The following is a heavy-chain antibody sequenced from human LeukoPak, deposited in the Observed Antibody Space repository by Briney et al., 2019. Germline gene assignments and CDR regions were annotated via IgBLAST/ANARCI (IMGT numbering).Heavy chain of an antibody. CDR1: GFTFYDYA. CDR3: AKVRGLIAVAGWIDY. V-gene: IGHV3-43*02. J-gene: IGHJ4*02. CDR2: ISGDGGST. D-gene: IGHD6-19*01. Sequence: PGGSLRLSCAASGFTFYDYAMHWVRQAPGKGLEWVSLISGDGGSTYYADSVKGRFTISRDNSKNSLYLQMNSLRTEGTALYYCAKVRGLIAVAGWIDYWGQGTLVTVSS.